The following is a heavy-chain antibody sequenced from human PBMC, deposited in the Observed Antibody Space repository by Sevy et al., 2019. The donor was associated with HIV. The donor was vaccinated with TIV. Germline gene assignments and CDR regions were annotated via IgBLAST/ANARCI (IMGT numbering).Heavy chain of an antibody. CDR2: MHPNSGNT. J-gene: IGHJ5*02. V-gene: IGHV1-8*01. D-gene: IGHD3-3*01. CDR1: GYTFTSYD. Sequence: ASVKVSCKASGYTFTSYDINWVRQATGQGLEWMGWMHPNSGNTGYAQKFQGRVTMTRNTSISTAYMELSSLRSEDTAVYYCARTYYDFWSGYYVWFDPWGQGTLVTVSS. CDR3: ARTYYDFWSGYYVWFDP.